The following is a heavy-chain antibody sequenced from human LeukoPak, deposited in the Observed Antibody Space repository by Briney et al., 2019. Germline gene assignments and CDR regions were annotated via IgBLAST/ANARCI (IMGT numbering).Heavy chain of an antibody. J-gene: IGHJ4*02. CDR1: GYTLTNYD. Sequence: ASVKVSCKASGYTLTNYDIHWLRQATGQGLEWMGWMNVNSGNTGYGQKFQGRVTMTRNTSISTAYMELSSLRSEDTAVYYCARELRRYFDYWGQGTLATVSS. V-gene: IGHV1-8*01. CDR3: ARELRRYFDY. CDR2: MNVNSGNT.